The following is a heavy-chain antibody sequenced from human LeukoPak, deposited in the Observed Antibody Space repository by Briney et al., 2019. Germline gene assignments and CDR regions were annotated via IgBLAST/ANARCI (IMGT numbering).Heavy chain of an antibody. CDR2: IYYSGST. CDR1: GGSISSGGYY. CDR3: ARRRRIAAAGTDAFDI. J-gene: IGHJ3*02. Sequence: SQTLSLTCTVSGGSISSGGYYWSWIRQHPGKGLEWIGYIYYSGSTYYNPSLKSRVTISVDTSKNQFSLKLNSVTAADTAVYYCARRRRIAAAGTDAFDIWGQGTMVTVSS. V-gene: IGHV4-31*03. D-gene: IGHD6-13*01.